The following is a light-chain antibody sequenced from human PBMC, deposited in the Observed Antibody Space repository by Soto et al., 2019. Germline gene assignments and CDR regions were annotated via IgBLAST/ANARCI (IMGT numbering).Light chain of an antibody. V-gene: IGLV2-11*01. Sequence: QSALTQPRSVSGSPGQSVTISCTGTSSDVGGYEYVSWYQQDQGKAPKLMIYDVNNRPSGVPDRFSGSKSGNTASLTISGLQAEDETDYYCCSYAGSYTWVFGGGTKVTVL. CDR1: SSDVGGYEY. CDR2: DVN. J-gene: IGLJ3*02. CDR3: CSYAGSYTWV.